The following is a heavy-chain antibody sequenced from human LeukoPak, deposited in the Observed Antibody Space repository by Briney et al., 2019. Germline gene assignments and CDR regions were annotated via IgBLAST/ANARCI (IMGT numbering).Heavy chain of an antibody. CDR2: NRDGTSI. CDR1: GFIFNAHW. D-gene: IGHD3-10*01. Sequence: GGSLRLSCAASGFIFNAHWMHWIRQAPGKGLVWVSRNRDGTSITYADSARGRFTVSRDNAKSTLYLQMNSLTADDTAPYYCVRDVRGVGQDYYYMDVWGKGTTVTVSS. J-gene: IGHJ6*03. V-gene: IGHV3-74*01. CDR3: VRDVRGVGQDYYYMDV.